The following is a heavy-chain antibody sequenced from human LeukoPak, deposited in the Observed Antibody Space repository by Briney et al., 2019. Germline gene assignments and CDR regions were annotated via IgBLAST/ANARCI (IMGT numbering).Heavy chain of an antibody. V-gene: IGHV5-51*01. CDR1: GYRFTTYW. CDR2: IYPGDSDT. J-gene: IGHJ4*02. CDR3: ARHDDYGDIFPRVY. Sequence: GESLKISCKGTGYRFTTYWIGWVRQMPGKGLEWMGIIYPGDSDTRYSPSFQGQVTISADKSISTAYLQWSSLKASDTAMYYCARHDDYGDIFPRVYWGQGTLVTVSS. D-gene: IGHD4-17*01.